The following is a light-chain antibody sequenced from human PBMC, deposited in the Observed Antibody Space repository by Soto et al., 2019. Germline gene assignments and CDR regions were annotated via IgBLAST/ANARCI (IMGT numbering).Light chain of an antibody. CDR2: DAS. CDR1: QSVSSY. Sequence: EIVLTQSPATLSLSPGERATLSCRASQSVSSYLAWYQQKPGQAPRLLIYDASNRATGIPARFSGSGSGTDFTLTLSSLGPEDFAVYYCQQPYTFGQGTKLEIK. CDR3: QQPYT. V-gene: IGKV3-11*01. J-gene: IGKJ2*01.